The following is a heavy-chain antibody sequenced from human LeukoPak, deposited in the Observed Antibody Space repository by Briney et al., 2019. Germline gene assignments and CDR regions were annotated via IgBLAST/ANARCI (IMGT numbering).Heavy chain of an antibody. J-gene: IGHJ5*02. CDR2: IYLGYSDA. CDR1: GYRLTSNW. CDR3: VRFALSSSLDH. Sequence: GESLKISCKISGYRLTSNWIGWVRQVPGKGLEWMGPIYLGYSDAKYSPSFQGQVTFSVDASISTAYLLSGLRASDTAIYYCVRFALSSSLDHWGQGTLVTVSS. V-gene: IGHV5-51*01. D-gene: IGHD6-13*01.